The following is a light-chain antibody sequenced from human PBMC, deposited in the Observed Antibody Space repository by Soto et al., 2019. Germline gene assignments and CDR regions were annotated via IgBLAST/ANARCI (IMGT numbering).Light chain of an antibody. V-gene: IGLV2-14*01. CDR3: SSYTSSIYV. J-gene: IGLJ1*01. CDR1: SIDVGGYNY. CDR2: DVS. Sequence: QSVLTQPASLSGSPGQSITISCTGTSIDVGGYNYVSWYQQHPGKAPKLMIYDVSNRPSGVSNRFSGSKSGNTASLTISGLQAEDEADYYCSSYTSSIYVFGTGTKVTVL.